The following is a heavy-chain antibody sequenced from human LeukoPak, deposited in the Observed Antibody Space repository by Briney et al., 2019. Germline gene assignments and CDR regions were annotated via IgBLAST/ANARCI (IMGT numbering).Heavy chain of an antibody. J-gene: IGHJ4*02. V-gene: IGHV4-34*01. CDR1: GGSFSGYY. D-gene: IGHD3-22*01. CDR2: IYHSGNT. Sequence: SETLSLTCSVYGGSFSGYYWGWIRQPPGKGLEWIGSIYHSGNTFYTPSLKSRVTISVDTSKNQFSLKLSSVTAADTAVYYCALALFGYYDFGSFHWGQGTLVTVSS. CDR3: ALALFGYYDFGSFH.